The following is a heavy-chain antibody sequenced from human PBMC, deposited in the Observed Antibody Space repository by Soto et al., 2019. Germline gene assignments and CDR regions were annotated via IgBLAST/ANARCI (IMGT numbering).Heavy chain of an antibody. CDR2: INHSGST. Sequence: SETLSLTCAVYGGSFSGYYWSWIRQPPGKGLEWIGEINHSGSTNYNPSLKSRVTISVDTSKNQFSLKLSSVTAADTAVYYCARWSYYDFWRGYPIGSPFDYWGQGTLVTVSS. D-gene: IGHD3-3*01. J-gene: IGHJ4*02. CDR1: GGSFSGYY. CDR3: ARWSYYDFWRGYPIGSPFDY. V-gene: IGHV4-34*01.